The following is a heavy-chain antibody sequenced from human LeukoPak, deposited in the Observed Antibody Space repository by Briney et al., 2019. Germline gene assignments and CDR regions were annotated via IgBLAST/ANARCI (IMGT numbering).Heavy chain of an antibody. J-gene: IGHJ4*02. CDR1: GFTFGKYW. Sequence: GGSLRLSCVASGFTFGKYWMSWVRQAPGKGLEWVANIKLDGSEKNYVDSVKGRFTISRDNTKNSLYLQMNSLRAEDTAVFYCARDQYDAWSRRGNFDSWGQGTLVIVSS. D-gene: IGHD3-3*01. CDR3: ARDQYDAWSRRGNFDS. V-gene: IGHV3-7*03. CDR2: IKLDGSEK.